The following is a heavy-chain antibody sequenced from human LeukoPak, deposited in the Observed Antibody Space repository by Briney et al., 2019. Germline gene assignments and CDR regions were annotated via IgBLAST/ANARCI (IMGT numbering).Heavy chain of an antibody. V-gene: IGHV3-30*02. D-gene: IGHD6-13*01. CDR3: ARVRAAAGFPYYYGMDV. CDR2: IRYDGSNK. CDR1: GFTFSSYG. J-gene: IGHJ6*02. Sequence: QPGGSLRLSCAASGFTFSSYGMHWVRQAPGKGLEWVAFIRYDGSNKYYADSVKGRFTISRDNAKNSLYLQMNSLRAEDTAVYYCARVRAAAGFPYYYGMDVWGQGTTVTVSS.